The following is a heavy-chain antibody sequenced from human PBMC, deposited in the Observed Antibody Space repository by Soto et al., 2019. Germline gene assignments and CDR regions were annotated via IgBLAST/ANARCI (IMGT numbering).Heavy chain of an antibody. CDR2: INAGGGYT. D-gene: IGHD6-6*01. V-gene: IGHV1-46*01. CDR3: AREGQLGY. J-gene: IGHJ4*02. CDR1: GYSFTNYY. Sequence: ASVKVSCQASGYSFTNYYAHWVRQAPGQGLEWMGTINAGGGYTTYAQRFQGRVTMTTDTSTSTAYMELKSLRYDDTAVYYCAREGQLGYWGQGTLVTVSS.